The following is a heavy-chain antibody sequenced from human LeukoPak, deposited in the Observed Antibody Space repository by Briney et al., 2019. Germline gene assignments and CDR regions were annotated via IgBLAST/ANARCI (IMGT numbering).Heavy chain of an antibody. Sequence: GGSLRLSCAASGFTFSSYSMNWVRQTPGKGLEWVSSISSSSSYIYYADSVKGRFTISRDNAKNSLYLQMNSLRAEDTAVYHCARDGYSYGPWYYYYMDVWGKGTTVTVSS. J-gene: IGHJ6*03. CDR1: GFTFSSYS. CDR2: ISSSSSYI. V-gene: IGHV3-21*01. D-gene: IGHD5-18*01. CDR3: ARDGYSYGPWYYYYMDV.